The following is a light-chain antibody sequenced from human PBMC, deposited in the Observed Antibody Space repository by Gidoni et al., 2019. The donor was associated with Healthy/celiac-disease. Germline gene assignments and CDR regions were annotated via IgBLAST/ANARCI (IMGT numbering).Light chain of an antibody. V-gene: IGKV3-15*01. Sequence: EIVTTQSPATLSVSPGERATLSCRASQSVSSNLAWYQQKPGQAPRLLIYGASTRATGIPARFSGSGSGTEFTLTISSLQSEDFAVYYCQQYNNWPLFGPGTKVDI. CDR2: GAS. J-gene: IGKJ3*01. CDR3: QQYNNWPL. CDR1: QSVSSN.